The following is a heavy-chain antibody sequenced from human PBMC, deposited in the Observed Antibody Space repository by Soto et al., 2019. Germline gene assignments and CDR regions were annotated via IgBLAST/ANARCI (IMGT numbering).Heavy chain of an antibody. Sequence: PGGSLRLSCAASGFTFTNAWMSWVRPAPGKGLEWVGRIKTKTDGGTTDYAAPVKGRFTISRDDSKNTLFLQMNSLKIEDTAVYYCTTVRYGSFPFHWGQGTMVTVSS. D-gene: IGHD3-10*01. CDR1: GFTFTNAW. CDR3: TTVRYGSFPFH. CDR2: IKTKTDGGTT. V-gene: IGHV3-15*01. J-gene: IGHJ3*01.